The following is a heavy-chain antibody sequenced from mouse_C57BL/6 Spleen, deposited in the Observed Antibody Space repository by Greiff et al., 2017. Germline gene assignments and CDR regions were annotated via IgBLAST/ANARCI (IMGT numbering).Heavy chain of an antibody. V-gene: IGHV1-50*01. CDR3: ARGTTVVATNFDY. CDR2: IDPSDSYT. Sequence: QVQLQQPGAELVKPGASVKLSCKASGYTFTSYWMQWVNQRPGQGLEWIGEIDPSDSYTNYNQKFKGKATLTVDKSSSTAYMQLSSLTSEDSAVYYCARGTTVVATNFDYWGQGTTLTVSS. CDR1: GYTFTSYW. D-gene: IGHD1-1*01. J-gene: IGHJ2*01.